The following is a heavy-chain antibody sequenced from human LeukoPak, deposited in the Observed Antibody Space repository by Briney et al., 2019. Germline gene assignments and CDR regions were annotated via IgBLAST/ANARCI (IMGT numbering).Heavy chain of an antibody. CDR3: AKDVIRGVIFSFDY. CDR1: GFTFSSYA. Sequence: GGSLRLSCAASGFTFSSYAMSWVRQAPGKGLEWVSTISGSGGSTYYADFVKGRFTISRDNSKNTLYLQMNSLRAEDTAVYYCAKDVIRGVIFSFDYWGQGTLVTVSS. V-gene: IGHV3-23*01. J-gene: IGHJ4*02. D-gene: IGHD3-10*01. CDR2: ISGSGGST.